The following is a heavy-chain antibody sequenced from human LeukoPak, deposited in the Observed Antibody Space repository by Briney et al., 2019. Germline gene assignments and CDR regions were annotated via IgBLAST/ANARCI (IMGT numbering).Heavy chain of an antibody. V-gene: IGHV4-39*07. J-gene: IGHJ3*02. CDR3: ARRGIQLWLRKYAFDI. CDR2: IYYSGST. Sequence: PSETLSLTCTVSGGSISSSSYYWGWIRQPPGKGLEWIGSIYYSGSTYYNPSRKSRVTISVDTSKNQFSLKLSSVTAADTAVYYCARRGIQLWLRKYAFDIWGQGTMVTVSS. D-gene: IGHD5-18*01. CDR1: GGSISSSSYY.